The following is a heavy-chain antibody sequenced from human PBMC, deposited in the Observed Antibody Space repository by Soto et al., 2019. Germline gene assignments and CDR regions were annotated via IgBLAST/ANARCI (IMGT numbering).Heavy chain of an antibody. CDR1: GGSFSGYY. CDR2: INHSGSA. J-gene: IGHJ4*02. Sequence: SETLSLTCAVYGGSFSGYYWIWIRQPPGKGLEWIGEINHSGSANYNPSLKSRVTISVDTSKNQFSLKLSSVTAADTAVYYCARGLGLEVDDSSGHDYWGQGTLVTVSS. D-gene: IGHD3-22*01. V-gene: IGHV4-34*01. CDR3: ARGLGLEVDDSSGHDY.